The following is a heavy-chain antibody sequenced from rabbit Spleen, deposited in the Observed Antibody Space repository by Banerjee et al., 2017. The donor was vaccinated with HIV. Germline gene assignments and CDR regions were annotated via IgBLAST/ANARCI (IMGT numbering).Heavy chain of an antibody. CDR2: IYAGSSGST. J-gene: IGHJ4*01. Sequence: QEQLVESGGGLVQPEGSLTLTCTASGFSFTSTYYMCWVRQAPGKGLEWIACIYAGSSGSTYYASWAKGRFTISKTSSTTVTLQMTSLTAADTATYFCARADSGVWWGLNLWGQGTLVTVS. CDR1: GFSFTSTYY. D-gene: IGHD1-1*01. CDR3: ARADSGVWWGLNL. V-gene: IGHV1S45*01.